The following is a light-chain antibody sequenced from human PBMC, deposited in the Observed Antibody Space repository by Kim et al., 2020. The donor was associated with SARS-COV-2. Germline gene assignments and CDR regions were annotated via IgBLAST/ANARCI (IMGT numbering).Light chain of an antibody. CDR3: RRCYSTPPST. J-gene: IGKJ5*01. V-gene: IGKV1-39*01. Sequence: DIQMTQSPSSLSASVGDRVTITCRTSQSISSYLNWYQQKPGKAPKLLIYAASSLQSGVPSRFSGSGSGTDFTLTIGSLQPEDFATYYCRRCYSTPPSTFGRGTRLEIK. CDR1: QSISSY. CDR2: AAS.